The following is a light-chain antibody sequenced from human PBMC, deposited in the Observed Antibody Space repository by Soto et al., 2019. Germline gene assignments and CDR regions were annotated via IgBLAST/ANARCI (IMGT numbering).Light chain of an antibody. V-gene: IGLV2-8*01. CDR2: EVH. CDR3: NSYTGTSNV. Sequence: SALTQPPSASGSLGQSVTISCTGTSSDIGAYRYVSWYQQHPGKAPKLIIYEVHERPSGVPARFSGSKSANTASLTISGLQAEDEADYYCNSYTGTSNVFGTGTKLTVL. J-gene: IGLJ1*01. CDR1: SSDIGAYRY.